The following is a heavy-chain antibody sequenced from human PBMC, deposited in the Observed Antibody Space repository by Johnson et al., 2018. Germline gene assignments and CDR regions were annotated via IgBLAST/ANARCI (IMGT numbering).Heavy chain of an antibody. J-gene: IGHJ6*02. D-gene: IGHD3-10*02. CDR1: GFTFSNYN. CDR2: ISWNSGSI. V-gene: IGHV3-21*01. Sequence: VQLVESGGGLVEPGGSLRLSCVASGFTFSNYNMNWVRQAPGKGLEWVSGISWNSGSIGYAASVKGRFTISRDNAKNSLYLQMNSLRDEDTAVYYCARGRGYYVYGMDVWGQGTTVTVSS. CDR3: ARGRGYYVYGMDV.